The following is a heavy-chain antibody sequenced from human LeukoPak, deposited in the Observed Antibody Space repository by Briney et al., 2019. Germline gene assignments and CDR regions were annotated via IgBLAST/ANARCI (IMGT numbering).Heavy chain of an antibody. Sequence: SETLSLTCTVSGGSISSGSYYWSWIRQPAGKGLEWIGRIYTSGSTNYNPSLKSRVTISVDTSKNQFSLKLSSVTAADTAVYYCARDSSSWYHLLDYWGQGTLVTVSS. J-gene: IGHJ4*02. D-gene: IGHD6-13*01. CDR3: ARDSSSWYHLLDY. CDR2: IYTSGST. CDR1: GGSISSGSYY. V-gene: IGHV4-61*02.